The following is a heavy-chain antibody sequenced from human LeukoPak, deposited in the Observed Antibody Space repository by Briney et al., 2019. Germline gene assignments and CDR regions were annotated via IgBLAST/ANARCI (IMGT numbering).Heavy chain of an antibody. CDR1: GFTFSNYG. Sequence: GRSLRLSCAVPGFTFSNYGMHWVRQAPGKGLEWVAVIWYDGSNKYYADSVKGRFTISRDNSKNTLYLQMNSLRAEDTAEYYCAKRGSAWDLDFWGQGILVTVFS. CDR3: AKRGSAWDLDF. J-gene: IGHJ4*02. D-gene: IGHD6-6*01. CDR2: IWYDGSNK. V-gene: IGHV3-33*06.